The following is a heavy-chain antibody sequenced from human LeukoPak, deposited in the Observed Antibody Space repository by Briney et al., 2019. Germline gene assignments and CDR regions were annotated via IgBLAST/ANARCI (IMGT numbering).Heavy chain of an antibody. CDR3: ARDLGRYFDWLDGGFDY. V-gene: IGHV1-46*01. Sequence: ASVKVSCKASGYTFTSYYMHWVRQAPGQGLEWMGIINPSGGSTSYAQKFQGRVTMTRDTSTSTVYMELSSLRSEDTAVYYCARDLGRYFDWLDGGFDYWGQGTLVTVSS. D-gene: IGHD3-9*01. J-gene: IGHJ4*02. CDR2: INPSGGST. CDR1: GYTFTSYY.